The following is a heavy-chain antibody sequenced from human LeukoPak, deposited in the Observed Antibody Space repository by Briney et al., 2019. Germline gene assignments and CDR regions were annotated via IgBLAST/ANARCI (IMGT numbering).Heavy chain of an antibody. Sequence: GGSLRLSCAASGFTFSHAWMTWVRQAPGKGLEWVGRIKSKTDGGTTDYAAPVKGRFTISRDDSTNTLYLQINSLKIEDTAVYYCTTEDIVVVVGAYDPWGQGTLVTVSS. J-gene: IGHJ5*02. CDR2: IKSKTDGGTT. D-gene: IGHD2-15*01. CDR3: TTEDIVVVVGAYDP. CDR1: GFTFSHAW. V-gene: IGHV3-15*01.